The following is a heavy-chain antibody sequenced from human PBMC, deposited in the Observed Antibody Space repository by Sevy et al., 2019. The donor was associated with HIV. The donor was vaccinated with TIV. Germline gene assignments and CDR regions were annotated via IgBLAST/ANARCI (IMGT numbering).Heavy chain of an antibody. D-gene: IGHD3-22*01. J-gene: IGHJ4*02. CDR1: GYTFTSYG. CDR2: ISAYNGNT. Sequence: ASVKVSCEASGYTFTSYGIIWVRQAPGQGLEWIGWISAYNGNTNYAQRLQGRVTMTTDTSTSTAYMELTSLRSVDTAVYYCVRGPRKYYDSSGYYYPPSYWGQGTLVTVSS. V-gene: IGHV1-18*01. CDR3: VRGPRKYYDSSGYYYPPSY.